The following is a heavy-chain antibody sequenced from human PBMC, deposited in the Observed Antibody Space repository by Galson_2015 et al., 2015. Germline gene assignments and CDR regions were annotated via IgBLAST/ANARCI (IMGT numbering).Heavy chain of an antibody. V-gene: IGHV5-51*01. J-gene: IGHJ6*02. Sequence: QSGAEVKKPGESLKISCKGSGYSFTSYWIGWVRQMPGKGLEWMGIIYPGDSDTRYSPSFQGQVTISADKSISTAYLQWSSLKASDTAMYYRARHVWGTYYYGSGSPMDVWGQGTTVTVSS. D-gene: IGHD3-10*01. CDR2: IYPGDSDT. CDR1: GYSFTSYW. CDR3: ARHVWGTYYYGSGSPMDV.